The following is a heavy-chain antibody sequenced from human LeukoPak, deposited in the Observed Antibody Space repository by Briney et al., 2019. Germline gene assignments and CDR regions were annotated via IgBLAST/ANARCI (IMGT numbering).Heavy chain of an antibody. CDR3: ARRSRTSSPRPYYYYYYMDV. J-gene: IGHJ6*03. CDR1: GFTFSDYY. D-gene: IGHD2-2*01. CDR2: ISSSGSTI. V-gene: IGHV3-11*01. Sequence: PGGSLRLSCAASGFTFSDYYMSWIRQAPGKGLEWVSCISSSGSTIYYEGSVKGRFTISRDNAKNSLYLQMNSLRAEDAAAYHCARRSRTSSPRPYYYYYYMDVGGKGTTVTVSS.